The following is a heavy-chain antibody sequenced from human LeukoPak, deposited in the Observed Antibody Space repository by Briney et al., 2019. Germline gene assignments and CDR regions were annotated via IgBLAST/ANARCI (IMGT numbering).Heavy chain of an antibody. V-gene: IGHV4-34*01. J-gene: IGHJ4*01. D-gene: IGHD2-2*01. CDR2: ISHSGST. CDR1: GGSLSGYY. CDR3: ARDLGCSSTSCHGGFDY. Sequence: SETLSLTCAVYGGSLSGYYWSWIRQPPGKGLEWIGEISHSGSTNYNPSLKSRVTISVDTSKNQFSLKLSSVTAADTAVYYCARDLGCSSTSCHGGFDYWGHGTLVTVSS.